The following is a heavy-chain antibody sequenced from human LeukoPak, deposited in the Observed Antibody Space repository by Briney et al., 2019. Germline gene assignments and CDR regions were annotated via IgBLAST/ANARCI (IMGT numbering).Heavy chain of an antibody. CDR2: ISSSSSYI. D-gene: IGHD4-23*01. J-gene: IGHJ4*02. CDR1: GFTFSSYS. V-gene: IGHV3-21*01. CDR3: ARDQATVVTPIDY. Sequence: GGSLRLSCAASGFTFSSYSMNWVRQAPGKGLEWVSSISSSSSYIYYADSVKGRFTISRDNAKNSLYLQMNSLRAEDTAVYYCARDQATVVTPIDYWGQGTLVTVSS.